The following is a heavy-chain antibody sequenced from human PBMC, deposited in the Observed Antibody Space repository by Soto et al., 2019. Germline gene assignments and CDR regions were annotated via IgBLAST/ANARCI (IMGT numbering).Heavy chain of an antibody. CDR1: GFTFNSYS. D-gene: IGHD6-13*01. CDR3: ARGSSNWAYYFDF. J-gene: IGHJ4*02. CDR2: ITSSGTTV. V-gene: IGHV3-48*02. Sequence: EVHLVESGGGLVQPGVSLRLSCAASGFTFNSYSLNWVRQAPGKGLEWVSYITSSGTTVYYADSVRGRFTISRDNAKNSLYLQMNSLRDDDTAVYYCARGSSNWAYYFDFWGQGTLVTVSS.